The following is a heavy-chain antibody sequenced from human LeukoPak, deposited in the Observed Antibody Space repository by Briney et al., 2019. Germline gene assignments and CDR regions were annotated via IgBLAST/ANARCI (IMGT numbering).Heavy chain of an antibody. CDR2: IYTNGNT. V-gene: IGHV4-4*07. D-gene: IGHD6-19*01. J-gene: IGHJ5*02. CDR3: ARDRSGSSSFDP. CDR1: GGSISSYF. Sequence: SETLSLTRTVSGGSISSYFWAWIRQPAGKGLEWIGRIYTNGNTDYNPSLKSRVTVSVDTSKNQFSLRLSSVTAADTAVYYCARDRSGSSSFDPWGQGTLVTVSS.